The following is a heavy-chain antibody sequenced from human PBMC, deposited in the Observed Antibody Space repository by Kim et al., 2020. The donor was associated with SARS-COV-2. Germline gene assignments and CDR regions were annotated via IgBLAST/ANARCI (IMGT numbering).Heavy chain of an antibody. V-gene: IGHV4-34*01. D-gene: IGHD2-2*01. Sequence: SETLSLTCAVYGGSFSGYYWSWIRQPPGKGLEWIGEINHSGSTNYNPSLKSRVTISVGTSTNQFSLRLSSVTGAEVAVQWCSCLLGYCSRTSCVKPFDY. CDR3: SCLLGYCSRTSCVKPFDY. CDR2: INHSGST. J-gene: IGHJ4*01. CDR1: GGSFSGYY.